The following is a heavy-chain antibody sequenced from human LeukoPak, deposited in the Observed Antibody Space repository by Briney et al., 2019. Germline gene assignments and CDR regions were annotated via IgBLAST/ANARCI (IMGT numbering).Heavy chain of an antibody. V-gene: IGHV1-3*01. J-gene: IGHJ4*02. CDR1: GYTFTSYA. CDR2: INAGNGNT. Sequence: ASVNVSCKASGYTFTSYAMHWVRQAPGQRLEWMGWINAGNGNTKYSQKFQGRVTITRDTSASTAYMGLSSLRSEDTAVYYCARDLGYCTNGVCHTRFDYWGQGTLVAVSS. CDR3: ARDLGYCTNGVCHTRFDY. D-gene: IGHD2-8*01.